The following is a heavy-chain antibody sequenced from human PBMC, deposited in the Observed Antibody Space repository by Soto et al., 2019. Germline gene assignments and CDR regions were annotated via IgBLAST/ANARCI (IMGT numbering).Heavy chain of an antibody. CDR2: ISGSGGSI. CDR1: GCTFSNYA. Sequence: PGGPLRLLCAAAGCTFSNYAMSRVRKAPGKGLEWVSAISGSGGSIGYADSVKGRFTISRDNAKNSLYLQMNSLRAEDTALYYCAKDQGEDIVVVPAAMGLNAFDIWGQGTMVTVSS. D-gene: IGHD2-2*01. V-gene: IGHV3-9*01. J-gene: IGHJ3*02. CDR3: AKDQGEDIVVVPAAMGLNAFDI.